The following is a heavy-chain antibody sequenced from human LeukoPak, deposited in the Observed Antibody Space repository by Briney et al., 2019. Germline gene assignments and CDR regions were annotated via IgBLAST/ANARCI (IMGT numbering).Heavy chain of an antibody. J-gene: IGHJ4*02. D-gene: IGHD1-14*01. V-gene: IGHV1-46*01. CDR3: ARDRDIVGGTATYNFDH. Sequence: GASVKVSCKASGYTFTPYFIHWVRQAPGQGLEWMGIINPTGGSTTYAQKFQGRITVTRDMSTSTVYMELSSLTSEDTAVYYCARDRDIVGGTATYNFDHWGQGTLVTVSS. CDR1: GYTFTPYF. CDR2: INPTGGST.